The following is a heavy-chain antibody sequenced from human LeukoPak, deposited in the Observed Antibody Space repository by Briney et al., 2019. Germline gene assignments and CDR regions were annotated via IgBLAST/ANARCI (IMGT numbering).Heavy chain of an antibody. CDR1: GGSFSGYY. Sequence: SETLSLTCAVYGGSFSGYYWSWIRQPPGKGLEWIGEINHSGSTNYNPSLKSRVTISVDTSKNQFSLKLSSVTAADTAMYYSASLAGMATMDLLGLGWGQGTLVTVSS. J-gene: IGHJ4*02. V-gene: IGHV4-34*01. CDR2: INHSGST. D-gene: IGHD5-24*01. CDR3: ASLAGMATMDLLGLG.